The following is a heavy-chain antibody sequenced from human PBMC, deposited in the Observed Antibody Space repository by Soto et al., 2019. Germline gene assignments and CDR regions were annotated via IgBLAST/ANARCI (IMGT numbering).Heavy chain of an antibody. Sequence: EVQLLESGGGLVQPGGSLRLSCAASGFTFSSYAMTWVRQAPGKGLEWVSTVSGSGSHTYFADSVKGRFIISRDNSKNMLYLQMNSRKADDTALYYCAKSVIGYKPGFDYWGQGTLVTVSS. CDR2: VSGSGSHT. V-gene: IGHV3-23*01. J-gene: IGHJ4*02. CDR1: GFTFSSYA. D-gene: IGHD3-16*02. CDR3: AKSVIGYKPGFDY.